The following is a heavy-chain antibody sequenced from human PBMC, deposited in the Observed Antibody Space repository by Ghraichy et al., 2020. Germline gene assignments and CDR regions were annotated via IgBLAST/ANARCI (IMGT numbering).Heavy chain of an antibody. D-gene: IGHD3-10*01. Sequence: GGSLRLSCAASGFTFSSYSMNWVRQAPGKGLEWVSYISSSSSTIYYADSVKGRFTISRDNAKNSLYLQMNSLRDEDTAVYYCARDSSSGSRLYYFDYWGQGTLVTVSS. CDR1: GFTFSSYS. CDR3: ARDSSSGSRLYYFDY. CDR2: ISSSSSTI. V-gene: IGHV3-48*02. J-gene: IGHJ4*02.